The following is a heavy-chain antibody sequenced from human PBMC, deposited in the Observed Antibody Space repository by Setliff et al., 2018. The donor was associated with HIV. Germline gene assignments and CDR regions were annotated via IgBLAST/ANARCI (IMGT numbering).Heavy chain of an antibody. CDR3: ARDGLLVAGIRFDY. CDR2: IIPVFGTT. CDR1: GYTFTNYD. J-gene: IGHJ4*02. Sequence: SVKVSCKASGYTFTNYDINWVRQAPGQGLEWMGGIIPVFGTTNYALKFQGRVTITADESTGTAYMELSSLRSEDTAVYYCARDGLLVAGIRFDYWGQGTLVTVSS. D-gene: IGHD6-19*01. V-gene: IGHV1-69*13.